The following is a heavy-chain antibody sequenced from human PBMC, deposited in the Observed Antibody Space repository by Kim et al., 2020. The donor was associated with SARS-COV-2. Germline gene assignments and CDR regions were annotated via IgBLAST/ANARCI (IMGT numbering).Heavy chain of an antibody. V-gene: IGHV3-13*01. CDR3: ARGYCSGGSCYNYYYYGMDV. CDR1: GFTFSSYD. CDR2: IGTAGDT. D-gene: IGHD2-15*01. Sequence: GGSRRLSCAASGFTFSSYDMHWVRQATGKGLEWVSAIGTAGDTYYPGSVKGRFTISRENAKNSLYLQMNSLRAGDTAVYYCARGYCSGGSCYNYYYYGMDVWGQGTTVTVSS. J-gene: IGHJ6*02.